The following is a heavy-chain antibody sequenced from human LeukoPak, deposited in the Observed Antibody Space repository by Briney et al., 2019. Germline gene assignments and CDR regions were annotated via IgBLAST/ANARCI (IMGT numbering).Heavy chain of an antibody. Sequence: SETLSLTCTVSGGSISGYYWSWIRQPPGKGLEWIGYIDYSGGSNYNPSLKSQITTSVDTSKNQFSLKLSSVTAADTAVYYCARGCPGVVGATHYWYFDLWGRGTLVTVSS. CDR3: ARGCPGVVGATHYWYFDL. CDR2: IDYSGGS. D-gene: IGHD1-26*01. J-gene: IGHJ2*01. CDR1: GGSISGYY. V-gene: IGHV4-59*12.